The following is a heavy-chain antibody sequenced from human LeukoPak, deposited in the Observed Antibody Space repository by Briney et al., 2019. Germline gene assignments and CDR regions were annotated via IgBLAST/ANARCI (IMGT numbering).Heavy chain of an antibody. J-gene: IGHJ3*02. V-gene: IGHV3-30*03. CDR3: ARDMWELHGAFDT. CDR2: ISYDGSKI. D-gene: IGHD1-26*01. CDR1: GFTFGRNA. Sequence: PGGSLRLSCAASGFTFGRNAMHWVRQAPGKGLEWVAVISYDGSKIYYTDSVRGRFTISRDTSKNTLYLQMNSLRAEDTAVYYCARDMWELHGAFDTWGQGTMVAVSS.